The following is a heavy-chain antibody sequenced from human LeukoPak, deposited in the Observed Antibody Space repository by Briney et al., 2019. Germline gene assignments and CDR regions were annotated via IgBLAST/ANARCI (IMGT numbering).Heavy chain of an antibody. Sequence: PGGSLRLSCAASEFTFSSYSMNWVRQAPGKGLEWVSYITNSGNSKSYADSVKGRFTISRDNTKSSLYLQMNGLRAEDTALYYCAREVSEGFDFWGQGTLVTVSS. J-gene: IGHJ4*02. D-gene: IGHD3-22*01. CDR2: ITNSGNSK. CDR3: AREVSEGFDF. V-gene: IGHV3-48*01. CDR1: EFTFSSYS.